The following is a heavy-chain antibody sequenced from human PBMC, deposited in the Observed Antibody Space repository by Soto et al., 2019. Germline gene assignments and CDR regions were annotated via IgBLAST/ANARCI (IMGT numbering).Heavy chain of an antibody. CDR1: GFTFNTFD. V-gene: IGHV3-23*01. D-gene: IGHD6-19*01. CDR2: IRGADGRT. J-gene: IGHJ4*02. CDR3: VKGAWCDY. Sequence: EVQLLESGGGLVQPGGSLRLSCAASGFTFNTFDMTWVRQAPGKGLEWVSVIRGADGRTYYADSLKGRFTISRDNSKNTLFLQVTSLRVEDTAVYYCVKGAWCDYWGQGTLVTVSS.